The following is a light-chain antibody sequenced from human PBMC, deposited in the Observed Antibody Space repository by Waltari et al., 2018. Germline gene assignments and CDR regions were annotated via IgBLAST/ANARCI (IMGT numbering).Light chain of an antibody. CDR1: SSDIGGYDF. V-gene: IGLV2-14*01. CDR3: SSYTDINIALI. J-gene: IGLJ2*01. Sequence: SALTQPASMSGSPGQSITISCTGTSSDIGGYDFISWYQQHPGKSPTLIIFDVSLRPSGVSGRFSGSKSGNTASLSISGLQADDEADYFCSSYTDINIALIFGGGTKVTVL. CDR2: DVS.